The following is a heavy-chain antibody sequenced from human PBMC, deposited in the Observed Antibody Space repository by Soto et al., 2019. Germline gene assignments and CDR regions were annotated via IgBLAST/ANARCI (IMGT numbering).Heavy chain of an antibody. J-gene: IGHJ4*02. CDR2: IGTDGDT. CDR3: ARGGPPLDSSSWGPFDY. Sequence: PGGSLRLSCAASGFTFSSYWMHWVRQATGKGLEWVSAIGTDGDTYYPGSVKGRFTISRENAKNSLYLQMNSLRAEDTAVYYCARGGPPLDSSSWGPFDYWGQGTLVTVSS. CDR1: GFTFSSYW. V-gene: IGHV3-13*01. D-gene: IGHD6-13*01.